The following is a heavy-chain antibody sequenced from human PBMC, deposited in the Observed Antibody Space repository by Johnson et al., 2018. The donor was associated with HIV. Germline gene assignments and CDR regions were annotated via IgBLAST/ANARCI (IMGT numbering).Heavy chain of an antibody. J-gene: IGHJ3*02. D-gene: IGHD1-26*01. V-gene: IGHV3-23*04. CDR1: GFTFSSYA. CDR2: ISGSGGST. Sequence: VQLVESGGGLVQPGGSLRLSCAASGFTFSSYAMSWVRQAPGKGLEWVSAISGSGGSTYYADSVKGRFTISRDNSKNTLYLQMNSLRAEDTAVYYCAIIPPGGAGKGADAFDIWGQGTMVTVSS. CDR3: AIIPPGGAGKGADAFDI.